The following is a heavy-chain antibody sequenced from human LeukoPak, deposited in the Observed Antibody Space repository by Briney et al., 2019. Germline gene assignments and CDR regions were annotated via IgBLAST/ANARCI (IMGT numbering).Heavy chain of an antibody. D-gene: IGHD3-10*01. CDR1: GGSISSYY. J-gene: IGHJ4*02. CDR3: ARDLYGSGSYYNVHFDY. Sequence: PSETLSLTCTVSGGSISSYYWSWIRQPAGKGLEWIGRIYTSGSTNYNPSLKSRVTMSVDTSKNQFSLKLSSVTAADTAVYYCARDLYGSGSYYNVHFDYWGQGTLVTVSS. V-gene: IGHV4-4*07. CDR2: IYTSGST.